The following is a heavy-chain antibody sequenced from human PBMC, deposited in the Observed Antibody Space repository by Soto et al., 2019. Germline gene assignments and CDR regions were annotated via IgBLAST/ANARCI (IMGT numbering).Heavy chain of an antibody. V-gene: IGHV3-66*01. Sequence: EVQLVESGGGLVQPGGSLRLSCAASGFSVSDNYMSWVRQAPGKGLEWISVIYSSGDTYYADSVKGRLTNSRDNSRNTLYLQITVLRVEGTAIYYCARDPGYGRGVSFDTWGQGLPVTVSS. CDR3: ARDPGYGRGVSFDT. J-gene: IGHJ5*02. CDR1: GFSVSDNY. D-gene: IGHD3-16*01. CDR2: IYSSGDT.